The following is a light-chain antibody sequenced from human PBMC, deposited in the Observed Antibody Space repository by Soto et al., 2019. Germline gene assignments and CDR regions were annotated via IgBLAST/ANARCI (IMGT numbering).Light chain of an antibody. V-gene: IGLV3-25*03. CDR2: KDS. Sequence: SYELTQPPSVSVSPGQTARITCSGDALPKQYAYWYQQKPGQAPVLVIYKDSERPSGIPERFSGSSSGTTVTLTISGVQAEDEADYYCQSADSSFYVFGTGNKVTVL. CDR1: ALPKQY. CDR3: QSADSSFYV. J-gene: IGLJ1*01.